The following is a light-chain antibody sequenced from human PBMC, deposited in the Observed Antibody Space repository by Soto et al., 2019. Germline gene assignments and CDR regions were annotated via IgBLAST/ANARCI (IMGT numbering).Light chain of an antibody. V-gene: IGLV2-14*01. CDR3: QSYDNGLSAVV. Sequence: QSALTQPASVSGSPGQSITISCTGTSSDVGGYNYVSWYQQHPGKAPKLLIYVTNSRPSGVPDRFSGSKSGTSASLAISGLQAEDEADYYCQSYDNGLSAVVFGGGTKLTVL. J-gene: IGLJ2*01. CDR1: SSDVGGYNY. CDR2: VTN.